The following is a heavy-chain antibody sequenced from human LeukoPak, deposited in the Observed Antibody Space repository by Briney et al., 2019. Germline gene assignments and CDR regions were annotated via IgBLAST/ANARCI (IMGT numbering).Heavy chain of an antibody. J-gene: IGHJ3*02. D-gene: IGHD3-22*01. CDR3: ARASYDSSGYYRIDI. CDR2: ISSTGNSI. Sequence: GGSLRLSCAASGFTFSFHEMNWVRQAPGKGLEWVSYISSTGNSIYYADSVKGRLTISRDNAKNSLYLQMNSLRGEDTAVCYCARASYDSSGYYRIDIWGQGTMVTVSS. V-gene: IGHV3-48*03. CDR1: GFTFSFHE.